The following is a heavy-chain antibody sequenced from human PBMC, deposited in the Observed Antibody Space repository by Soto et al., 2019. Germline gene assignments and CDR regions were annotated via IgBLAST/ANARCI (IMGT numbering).Heavy chain of an antibody. CDR2: INPKSGNT. V-gene: IGHV1-8*01. CDR3: ARRWELLGWFDY. Sequence: ASVKVSCKASGYTFTSYDINWVRQATGQGLEWMGWINPKSGNTGYARKFQGRVTMTRNTSTSTAYMELSSLRSEDKAVYYCARRWELLGWFDYWGQGTLVTVSS. J-gene: IGHJ4*02. CDR1: GYTFTSYD. D-gene: IGHD1-26*01.